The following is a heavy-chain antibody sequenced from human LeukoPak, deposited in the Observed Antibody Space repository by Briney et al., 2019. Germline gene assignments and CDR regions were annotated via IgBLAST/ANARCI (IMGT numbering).Heavy chain of an antibody. J-gene: IGHJ4*02. CDR3: ARDHVVVVAALIDY. V-gene: IGHV1-18*01. CDR1: GYTFASYG. CDR2: ISAYNGNT. Sequence: ASVKVSCKASGYTFASYGISWVRQAPGQGLEWMGWISAYNGNTNYAQKLQGRVTMTTDTSTSTAYMELRSLRSDDTAVYYCARDHVVVVAALIDYWGQGTLVTVSS. D-gene: IGHD2-15*01.